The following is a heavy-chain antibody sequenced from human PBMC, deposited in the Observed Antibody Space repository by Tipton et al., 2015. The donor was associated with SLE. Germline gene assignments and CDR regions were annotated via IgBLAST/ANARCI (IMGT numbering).Heavy chain of an antibody. V-gene: IGHV4-34*01. CDR1: GGSFSGYY. CDR2: INDSGIT. D-gene: IGHD3-3*01. Sequence: TLSLTCEVYGGSFSGYYWNWIRQPPGKGLEWIGEINDSGITNYNPSLKSRVTISVHASKNEFSLRLISVTAADTAVYYCARGTMGVWSGYFDGFDVWGQGTTVTVSS. J-gene: IGHJ6*02. CDR3: ARGTMGVWSGYFDGFDV.